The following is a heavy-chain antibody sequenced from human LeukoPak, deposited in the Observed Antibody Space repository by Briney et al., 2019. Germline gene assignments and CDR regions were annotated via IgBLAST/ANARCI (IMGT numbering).Heavy chain of an antibody. V-gene: IGHV4-34*01. J-gene: IGHJ4*02. CDR1: GGSFSGYY. D-gene: IGHD6-13*01. Sequence: SETLSLTCAVYGGSFSGYYWSWIRQPPGKGLEWIGEINHSGSTNYNPSLKSRVTLSVDTSKKQFSLKLSSVTAADTAVYYCARETGTGYSRSRYDYWGQGTLVTVSS. CDR2: INHSGST. CDR3: ARETGTGYSRSRYDY.